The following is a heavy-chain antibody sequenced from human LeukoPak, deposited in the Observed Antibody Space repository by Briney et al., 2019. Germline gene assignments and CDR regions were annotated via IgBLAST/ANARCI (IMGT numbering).Heavy chain of an antibody. Sequence: GGSLRLSCTASGFTFGDYAMSWFRQAPGKGLAWVGFIRSKAYVGTTEYAASVKGILTISRDDSKNIAYLQMNSLRTEDTAVYYCTRGTYSNSMGVDFWGQGTLVTVSS. CDR2: IRSKAYVGTT. V-gene: IGHV3-49*03. D-gene: IGHD6-6*01. J-gene: IGHJ4*02. CDR1: GFTFGDYA. CDR3: TRGTYSNSMGVDF.